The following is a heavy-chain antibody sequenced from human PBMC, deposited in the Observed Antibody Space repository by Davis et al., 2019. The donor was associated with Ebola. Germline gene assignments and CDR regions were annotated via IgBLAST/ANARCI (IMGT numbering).Heavy chain of an antibody. V-gene: IGHV3-48*02. Sequence: GESLKISCAASGFTFSSYSMNWVRQAPGKGLEWVLYISSSSSTIYYADSVKGRFTISRDNAKNSLYLQMNSLRDEDTAVYYCARGYSSGWYIYGGYFDLWGRGTLVTVSS. CDR3: ARGYSSGWYIYGGYFDL. CDR2: ISSSSSTI. CDR1: GFTFSSYS. D-gene: IGHD6-19*01. J-gene: IGHJ2*01.